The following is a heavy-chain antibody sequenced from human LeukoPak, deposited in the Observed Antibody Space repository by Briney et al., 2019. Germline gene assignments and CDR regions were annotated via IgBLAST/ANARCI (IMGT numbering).Heavy chain of an antibody. V-gene: IGHV3-23*01. D-gene: IGHD3-10*01. CDR2: ISGSGGST. J-gene: IGHJ5*02. CDR1: GFTFSSYA. CDR3: SRDAHGITMVRGVMYNWFDP. Sequence: GGSLRLSCAASGFTFSSYAMSWVRQAPGKGLEWVSAISGSGGSTYYADSVKGRFTISRDNSKNTLYLQMNSLRAEDTAVYYCSRDAHGITMVRGVMYNWFDPWGQGTLVTVSS.